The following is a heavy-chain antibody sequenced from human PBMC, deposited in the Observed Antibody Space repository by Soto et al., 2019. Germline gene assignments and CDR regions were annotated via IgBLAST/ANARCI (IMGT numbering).Heavy chain of an antibody. V-gene: IGHV4-34*01. CDR3: ARHWGAAIVSSLGFDP. J-gene: IGHJ5*02. Sequence: SETLSLTCAVYGGSFSGYYWSWIRQPPGKGLEWIGEINHSGSTNYNPSLKSRVTISVDTSKNQFSLKLSSVTAADTAVFYCARHWGAAIVSSLGFDPWGQGTLVTVSS. CDR2: INHSGST. D-gene: IGHD2-2*01. CDR1: GGSFSGYY.